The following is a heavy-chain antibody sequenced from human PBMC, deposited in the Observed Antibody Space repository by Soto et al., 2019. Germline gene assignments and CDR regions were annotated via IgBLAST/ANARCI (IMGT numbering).Heavy chain of an antibody. CDR1: GFTFSSYG. CDR3: AREFITMVRGVIITGGDYYYYGMDV. V-gene: IGHV3-33*01. Sequence: GGSLRLSCAASGFTFSSYGMHWVRQAPGKGLEWVAVIWYDGSNKYYADSVKGRFTISRDNFKNTLYLQMNSLRAEDTAVYYCAREFITMVRGVIITGGDYYYYGMDVWGQGTTVTVSS. J-gene: IGHJ6*02. D-gene: IGHD3-10*01. CDR2: IWYDGSNK.